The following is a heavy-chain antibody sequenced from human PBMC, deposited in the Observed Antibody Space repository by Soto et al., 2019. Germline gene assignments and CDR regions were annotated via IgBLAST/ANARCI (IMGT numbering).Heavy chain of an antibody. Sequence: EVQLVESGGGLVQPGGSLRLSCAASGFVLSSYSMSWVRQAQGKGLEWVSYIGTGTRTRYYADSVKGRFTISRDNGKNSLFLQMNSLRAEDTALYYCARSYSYGFGYWGQGTLVTVSS. J-gene: IGHJ4*02. CDR2: IGTGTRTR. V-gene: IGHV3-48*01. CDR3: ARSYSYGFGY. CDR1: GFVLSSYS. D-gene: IGHD5-18*01.